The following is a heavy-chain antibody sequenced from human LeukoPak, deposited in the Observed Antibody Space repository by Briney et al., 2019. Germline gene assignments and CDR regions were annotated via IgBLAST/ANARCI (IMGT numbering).Heavy chain of an antibody. D-gene: IGHD3-10*01. CDR2: INHSGST. V-gene: IGHV4-34*01. CDR1: GGSFSGYY. CDR3: ARVGADGSGFLFDY. Sequence: AETLSLTCAVYGGSFSGYYWSWIRQPPGKGLEWIGEINHSGSTNYNPSLKSRVTISVDTSKNQFSLKLSSVTAADTAVYYCARVGADGSGFLFDYWGRGILVTVSS. J-gene: IGHJ4*02.